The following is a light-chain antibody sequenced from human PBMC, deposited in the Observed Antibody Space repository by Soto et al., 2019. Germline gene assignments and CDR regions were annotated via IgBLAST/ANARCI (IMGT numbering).Light chain of an antibody. J-gene: IGLJ1*01. Sequence: QSVLTQPPSASGTPGQRVAISCSGSSSNIGSNTVNWYQQFPETAPKLLIYSNNQRPSGVPDRFSGSKSGTSASLAISGLQSEDEADYYCAAWDDSLNGVYVFGTGTKVTVL. CDR3: AAWDDSLNGVYV. V-gene: IGLV1-44*01. CDR2: SNN. CDR1: SSNIGSNT.